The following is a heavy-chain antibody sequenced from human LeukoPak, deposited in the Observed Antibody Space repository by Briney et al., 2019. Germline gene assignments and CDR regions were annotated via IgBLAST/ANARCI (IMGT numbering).Heavy chain of an antibody. CDR2: IIPIFGTA. Sequence: SVKVSCKASGGTFITYTINWVRQAPGQGLEWMGGIIPIFGTANYAQKFQGRITITPDDSTSTAYMELSSLRSEDTAVYYCATYMLRDNWNVHTFDSWGQGTLVTVSS. CDR1: GGTFITYT. V-gene: IGHV1-69*13. J-gene: IGHJ4*02. CDR3: ATYMLRDNWNVHTFDS. D-gene: IGHD1-1*01.